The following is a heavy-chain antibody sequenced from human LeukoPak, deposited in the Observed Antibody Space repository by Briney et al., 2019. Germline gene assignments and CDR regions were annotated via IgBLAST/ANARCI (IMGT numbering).Heavy chain of an antibody. V-gene: IGHV3-30*02. CDR3: AKYEAFPTAALAY. J-gene: IGHJ4*02. Sequence: GGSLRLSCAASGFTFSHYGMHCVRQAPGKGLEWLAFTPYDGSYEYYADSVKGRFTISRDNSKNTLYLQMNSLRTEDTAFYYCAKYEAFPTAALAYRGQGTLVTVSS. CDR2: TPYDGSYE. D-gene: IGHD6-13*01. CDR1: GFTFSHYG.